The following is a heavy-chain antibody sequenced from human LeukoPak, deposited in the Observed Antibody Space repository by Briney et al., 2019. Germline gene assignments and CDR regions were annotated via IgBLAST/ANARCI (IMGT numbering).Heavy chain of an antibody. D-gene: IGHD4-17*01. Sequence: GGSLRLSCVASGFTFGNHWIHWVRQAPGKGLEWVSVIYSGGSTYYADSVKGRFTISRDNSKNTLYLQMNSLRAEDTAVYYCASHDYGDYPSDYWGQGSLVTVSS. CDR3: ASHDYGDYPSDY. J-gene: IGHJ4*02. CDR2: IYSGGST. V-gene: IGHV3-53*01. CDR1: GFTFGNHW.